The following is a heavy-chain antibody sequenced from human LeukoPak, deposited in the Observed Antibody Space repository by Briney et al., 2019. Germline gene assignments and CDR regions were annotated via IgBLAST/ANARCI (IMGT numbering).Heavy chain of an antibody. CDR2: TYWNNDK. J-gene: IGHJ4*02. D-gene: IGHD3-10*01. CDR1: GFSLSTTGVA. CDR3: AHKGRGSGSYTM. Sequence: SGPTLVKPTQTLTLTCTFSGFSLSTTGVAVAWVRQPPGKALEWLAVTYWNNDKSYSPSLKSRLTITKDTSKNQVVLIMANMDPVDTGTYYCAHKGRGSGSYTMWGQGTLVTVSS. V-gene: IGHV2-5*01.